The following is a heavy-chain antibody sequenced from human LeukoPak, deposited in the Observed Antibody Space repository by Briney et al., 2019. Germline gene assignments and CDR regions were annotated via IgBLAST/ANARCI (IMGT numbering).Heavy chain of an antibody. CDR2: ISSSSSYI. CDR3: ARGRIAVAGTQLGGYYYMDV. CDR1: GFTFDDYG. V-gene: IGHV3-21*04. D-gene: IGHD6-19*01. J-gene: IGHJ6*03. Sequence: KTGGSLRLSCAASGFTFDDYGLSWVRQAPGKGLEWVSSISSSSSYIYYGDSVKGRFTISRDNARNSLYLQMNSLRAEDTAVYYCARGRIAVAGTQLGGYYYMDVWGKGTTVTISS.